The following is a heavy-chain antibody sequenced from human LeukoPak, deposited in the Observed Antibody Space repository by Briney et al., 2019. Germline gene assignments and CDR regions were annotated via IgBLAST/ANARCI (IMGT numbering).Heavy chain of an antibody. CDR3: ARGAGFLEWLSHFDY. CDR1: GFAFSSYA. V-gene: IGHV3-23*01. D-gene: IGHD3-3*01. J-gene: IGHJ4*02. CDR2: ISGSGGST. Sequence: GGSLRLSCAASGFAFSSYAMNWVRRAPGKGLEWVSTISGSGGSTYYADSVKGRFTISRDNSKNTLFLQMNSLRAEDTAVYYCARGAGFLEWLSHFDYWGQGTLVTVSS.